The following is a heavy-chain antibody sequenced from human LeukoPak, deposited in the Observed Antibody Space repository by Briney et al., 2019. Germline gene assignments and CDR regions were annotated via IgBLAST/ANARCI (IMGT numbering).Heavy chain of an antibody. J-gene: IGHJ6*03. V-gene: IGHV4-39*01. CDR1: GGSISSSSYY. CDR3: ARVVHYFDWFKTSEGYYYMDV. Sequence: SETLSLTCTVSGGSISSSSYYWGWIRQPPGKGLEWIGSIYYSGSTYYNPSLKSRVTISVDASKNQFSLKLSSVTAADTAVYYCARVVHYFDWFKTSEGYYYMDVWGKGTTVTISS. CDR2: IYYSGST. D-gene: IGHD3-9*01.